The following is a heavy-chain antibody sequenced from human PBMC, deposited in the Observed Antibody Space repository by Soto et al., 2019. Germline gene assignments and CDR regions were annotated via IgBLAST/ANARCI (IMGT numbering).Heavy chain of an antibody. V-gene: IGHV3-30-3*01. J-gene: IGHJ6*02. CDR3: ARDRRYSNYAYYYYGMDG. CDR1: GFTFSSYA. Sequence: PGGSLRLSCAASGFTFSSYAMHWVRQAPGKGLEWVAVISYDGSNKYYADSVKGRFTISRDNSKNTLYLQMNSLRAEDTAVYYCARDRRYSNYAYYYYGMDGWGQGTTVTVSS. D-gene: IGHD4-4*01. CDR2: ISYDGSNK.